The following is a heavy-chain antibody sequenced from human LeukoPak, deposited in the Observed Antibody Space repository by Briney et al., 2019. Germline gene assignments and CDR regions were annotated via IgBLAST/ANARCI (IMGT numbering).Heavy chain of an antibody. CDR3: AKDQAVAGDY. J-gene: IGHJ4*02. V-gene: IGHV3-23*01. Sequence: PGGSLRLSCAASGFTVSSNYMNWVRQAPEKGLEWVSGISGSGGSTFYADSVKGRFTISRDNSKNTLYLQMNSLRAEDTAVYYCAKDQAVAGDYWGQGTLVTVSS. D-gene: IGHD6-19*01. CDR2: ISGSGGST. CDR1: GFTVSSNY.